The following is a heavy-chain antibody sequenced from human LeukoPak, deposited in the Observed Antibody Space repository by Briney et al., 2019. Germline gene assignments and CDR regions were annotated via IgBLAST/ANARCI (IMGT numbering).Heavy chain of an antibody. Sequence: ASVKVSCKASGYTFTGYYMHWVRQAPGQGLEWMGRINPNSGGTNYAQMFQGRVTMTRDTSISTAYMELSRLRSDDTAVYYCARGRIAVAGTGVDYWGQGTLVTVS. V-gene: IGHV1-2*06. CDR3: ARGRIAVAGTGVDY. D-gene: IGHD6-19*01. CDR1: GYTFTGYY. CDR2: INPNSGGT. J-gene: IGHJ4*02.